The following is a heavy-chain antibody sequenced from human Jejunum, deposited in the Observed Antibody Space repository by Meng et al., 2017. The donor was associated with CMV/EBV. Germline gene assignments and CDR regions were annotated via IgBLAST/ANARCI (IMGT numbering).Heavy chain of an antibody. CDR3: AREGYRGGAFDI. CDR1: SDSINSSDYY. V-gene: IGHV4-39*07. D-gene: IGHD5-18*01. J-gene: IGHJ3*02. Sequence: VSSDSINSSDYYWGWIRQPPGKGLDWIGNIYYNGRTYYSPSLKSRVTISMDTSKNQFSLKLSSVTAADTAVYFCAREGYRGGAFDIWDQGTMVTVSS. CDR2: IYYNGRT.